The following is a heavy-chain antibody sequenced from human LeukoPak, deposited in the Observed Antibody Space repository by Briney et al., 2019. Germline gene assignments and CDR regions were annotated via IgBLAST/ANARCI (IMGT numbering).Heavy chain of an antibody. D-gene: IGHD6-19*01. CDR3: ATGWGAF. CDR1: GLSLSSQD. J-gene: IGHJ4*02. Sequence: GGSLRLSCAASGLSLSSQDMHWVRQAPGKGLECVSSISISGSRTYYADSVKGRFTISRDNAENSMYLQLNSLRVEDTAIYYCATGWGAFWGLGTRVTVSS. V-gene: IGHV3-21*01. CDR2: ISISGSRT.